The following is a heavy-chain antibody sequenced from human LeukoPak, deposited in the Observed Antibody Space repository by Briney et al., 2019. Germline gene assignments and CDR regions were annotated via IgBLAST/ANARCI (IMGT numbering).Heavy chain of an antibody. D-gene: IGHD2-15*01. CDR1: GFTFSSYD. CDR2: ISGSSGST. Sequence: QPGGSLRLSCAASGFTFSSYDMSWVRQAPGKGLEWVSDISGSSGSTYYADSVKGRFTISRDNSKNKLYLQMNSLRAEDTAVYYCAKDPKLGYCSGGSCAQDYWGQGTLVTVSS. J-gene: IGHJ4*02. V-gene: IGHV3-23*01. CDR3: AKDPKLGYCSGGSCAQDY.